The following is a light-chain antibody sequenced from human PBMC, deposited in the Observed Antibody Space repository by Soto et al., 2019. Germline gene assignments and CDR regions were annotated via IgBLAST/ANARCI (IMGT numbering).Light chain of an antibody. CDR2: LGS. CDR3: MQALQTPRT. CDR1: QSLQHNNGNTL. J-gene: IGKJ1*01. Sequence: EIVMTQSPLSLTVTPGEPAPISCKSSQSLQHNNGNTLLDWYMQKPGQSPQLLIYLGSRRAPGAPDKVSGSGSGTDFTLRISTVEADDAAIYYCMQALQTPRTFGQGTKLEI. V-gene: IGKV2-28*01.